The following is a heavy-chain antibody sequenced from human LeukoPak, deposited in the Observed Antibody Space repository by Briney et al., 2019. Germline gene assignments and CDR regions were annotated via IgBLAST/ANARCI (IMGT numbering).Heavy chain of an antibody. V-gene: IGHV1-2*02. D-gene: IGHD2-2*01. CDR2: INPNSGGT. Sequence: ASVKVSCKASGYTFTGYYMHWVRQAPGQGLEWMGWINPNSGGTNYAQKFQGRVTMTRDTSISTAYMELSRLRSDDTAVYYCARVSRLRRHIVVVPAAMQDSDYDSSGQPLAYWGQGTLVTVSS. CDR3: ARVSRLRRHIVVVPAAMQDSDYDSSGQPLAY. J-gene: IGHJ4*02. CDR1: GYTFTGYY.